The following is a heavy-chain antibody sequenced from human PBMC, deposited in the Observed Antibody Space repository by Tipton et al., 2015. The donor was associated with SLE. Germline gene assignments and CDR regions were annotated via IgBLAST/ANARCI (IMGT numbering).Heavy chain of an antibody. J-gene: IGHJ6*02. Sequence: TLSLTCTVSGGSIGSYHWSWIRQPPGKGLEWIGHIYYSGRGYYNPSLESRVIISVDTSKNQFSLKLNSVTAADTAVYYCARVQEGGYYYYGMDVWGQGTTVSVSS. CDR3: ARVQEGGYYYYGMDV. CDR1: GGSIGSYH. D-gene: IGHD3-16*01. V-gene: IGHV4-59*12. CDR2: IYYSGRG.